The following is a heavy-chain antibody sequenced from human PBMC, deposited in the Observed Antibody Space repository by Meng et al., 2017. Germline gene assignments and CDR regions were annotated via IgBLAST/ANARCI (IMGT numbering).Heavy chain of an antibody. CDR1: GFTFSSYA. CDR3: TTEGEYQDAFDI. Sequence: GESLKISCAASGFTFSSYAMSWVRQAPGKGLEWVSAISGSGGSTYYADSVKGRFTISRDNSKNTLYLQMNSLRAEDTAVYYCTTEGEYQDAFDIWGQGTMVTVSS. J-gene: IGHJ3*02. V-gene: IGHV3-23*01. CDR2: ISGSGGST. D-gene: IGHD3-16*01.